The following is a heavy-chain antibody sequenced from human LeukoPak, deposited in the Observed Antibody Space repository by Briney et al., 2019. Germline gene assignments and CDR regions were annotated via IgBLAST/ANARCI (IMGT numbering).Heavy chain of an antibody. CDR3: AKGRQWLVHY. CDR2: IGGNGANT. CDR1: GFTFDDYA. V-gene: IGHV3-43*02. Sequence: PGGSLRLSCAASGFTFDDYAMHWVRQAPGKGLEWVSLIGGNGANTYYGVSVKGRFTISRDNSKNSLYLQMDSLRTEDTGLYYCAKGRQWLVHYWGQGTLVTVSS. D-gene: IGHD6-19*01. J-gene: IGHJ4*02.